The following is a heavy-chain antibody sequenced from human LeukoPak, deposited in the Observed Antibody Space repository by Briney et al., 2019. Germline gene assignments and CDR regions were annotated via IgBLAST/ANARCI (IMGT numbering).Heavy chain of an antibody. Sequence: GGSLRLSCVASGFTFSSHWVHWVRQVPGKGLVWVSRINGDGSSTNYADSVRGRFTISRDNAKNTLYLQMNSLRAEDTAVYYCARDPAYSSSSPYFDYWGQGTLVTVSS. CDR3: ARDPAYSSSSPYFDY. J-gene: IGHJ4*02. V-gene: IGHV3-74*01. CDR1: GFTFSSHW. CDR2: INGDGSST. D-gene: IGHD6-6*01.